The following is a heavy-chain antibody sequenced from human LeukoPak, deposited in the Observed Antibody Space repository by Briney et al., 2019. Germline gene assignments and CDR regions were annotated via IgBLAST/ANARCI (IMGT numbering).Heavy chain of an antibody. J-gene: IGHJ4*02. Sequence: GGSLRLSCAASGFTVITNDMTWVRQAPGKGLEWVSVLYSDGNTKYSDSVQGRFAISRDNSKNTLYLEMNSLSPDDTAVYYCARGVEPLAANTLAYWGQGTLVTVSS. D-gene: IGHD1-14*01. CDR2: LYSDGNT. V-gene: IGHV3-53*01. CDR1: GFTVITND. CDR3: ARGVEPLAANTLAY.